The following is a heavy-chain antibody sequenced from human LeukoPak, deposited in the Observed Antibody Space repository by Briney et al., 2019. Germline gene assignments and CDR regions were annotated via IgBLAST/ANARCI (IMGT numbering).Heavy chain of an antibody. CDR1: GFTFSSYA. CDR3: ADSSWYEIYYFDY. V-gene: IGHV3-23*01. CDR2: ISGSGGST. J-gene: IGHJ4*02. D-gene: IGHD6-13*01. Sequence: GGSLRLSCAASGFTFSSYAMSWVRQAPGKGLEWVPAISGSGGSTYYADSVKGRFTISRDNSKNTLYLQMNSLRAEDTAVYYCADSSWYEIYYFDYWGQGTLVTVSS.